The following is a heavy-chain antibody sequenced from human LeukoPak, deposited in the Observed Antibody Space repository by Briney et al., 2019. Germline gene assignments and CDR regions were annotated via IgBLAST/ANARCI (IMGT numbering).Heavy chain of an antibody. CDR2: IYPNSTGT. V-gene: IGHV1-2*02. D-gene: IGHD2-2*01. CDR1: GYTFTDYY. Sequence: ASVKVSCKASGYTFTDYYIHWVRQAPGQGLEWMGWIYPNSTGTKYAHKFQGRVTMTRDTSTSTTYMELTSLTSDDTAVYYCARDFSQYAGYRGQGTLVTVSS. J-gene: IGHJ4*02. CDR3: ARDFSQYAGY.